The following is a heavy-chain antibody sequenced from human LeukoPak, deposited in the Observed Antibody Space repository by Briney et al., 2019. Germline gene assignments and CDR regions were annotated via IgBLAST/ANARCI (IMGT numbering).Heavy chain of an antibody. CDR2: INDSGGDT. J-gene: IGHJ5*02. D-gene: IGHD1-14*01. CDR1: GFTLRSYT. V-gene: IGHV3-23*01. Sequence: GGSLRLSCAASGFTLRSYTMTWVRQAPGKGLGWVSTINDSGGDTYYADSVKGRFTISRDNSKNTLYLQMNSLRAEDTAVYYCAKGTGVDXWGQGTLVTV. CDR3: AKGTGVDX.